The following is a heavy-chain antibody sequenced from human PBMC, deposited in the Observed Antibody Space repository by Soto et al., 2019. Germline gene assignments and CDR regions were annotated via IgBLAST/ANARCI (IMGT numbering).Heavy chain of an antibody. Sequence: QVHLQESGPGLVKPSEALSLTCTVSGGSVSSGFYYWSWIRQAPGKGLEWIGYMAYSGDANYHPSLQRRLSISVDTAKNHCSLRLASVTAADTAVYFCARGSDWPNNWFDSWCTGTLVIVSS. V-gene: IGHV4-61*03. J-gene: IGHJ5*01. CDR3: ARGSDWPNNWFDS. CDR2: MAYSGDA. D-gene: IGHD6-19*01. CDR1: GGSVSSGFYY.